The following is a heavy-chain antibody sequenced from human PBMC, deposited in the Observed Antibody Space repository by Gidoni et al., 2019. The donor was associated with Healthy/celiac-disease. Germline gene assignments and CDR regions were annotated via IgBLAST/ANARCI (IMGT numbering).Heavy chain of an antibody. D-gene: IGHD2-15*01. CDR1: AGSISSSSYY. Sequence: QLQLQESGPGLVKPSETLSLTCTVSAGSISSSSYYWGWIRQPPGKGLEWIGSIYYSGSTYYNPALKSRVTISVDTSKNQFSLKLSSVTAADTAVYYCARVRRYCSGGSCYVAGFDPWGQGTLVTVSS. J-gene: IGHJ5*02. CDR3: ARVRRYCSGGSCYVAGFDP. CDR2: IYYSGST. V-gene: IGHV4-39*07.